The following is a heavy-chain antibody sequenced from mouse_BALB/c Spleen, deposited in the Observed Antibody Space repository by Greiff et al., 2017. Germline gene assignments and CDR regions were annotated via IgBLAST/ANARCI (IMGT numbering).Heavy chain of an antibody. D-gene: IGHD2-1*01. J-gene: IGHJ4*01. CDR2: ISSGSSTI. CDR3: TRDGNSLYAMDY. CDR1: GFTFSSFG. Sequence: EVKVVESWGGLVQPGGSRKLSCAASGFTFSSFGMHWVRQAPEKGLEWVAYISSGSSTIYYADTVKGRFTISRDNPKNTLFLQMTSLRSEDTAMYYCTRDGNSLYAMDYWGQGTSVTVSS. V-gene: IGHV5-17*02.